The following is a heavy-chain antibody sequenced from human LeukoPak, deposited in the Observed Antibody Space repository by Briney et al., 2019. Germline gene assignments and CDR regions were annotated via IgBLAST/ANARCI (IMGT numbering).Heavy chain of an antibody. CDR2: VKQDGSEK. Sequence: QSGGSLRLSCAASGFAFSSYWMSWVRQAPGKGLEWVANVKQDGSEKYYVDSVKGRFTISRDNAKNSLYLQMNSLRAEDTAVYYCARDLGDIVVVPAAHDAFDIWGQGTMVTVSS. J-gene: IGHJ3*02. CDR1: GFAFSSYW. V-gene: IGHV3-7*01. D-gene: IGHD2-2*01. CDR3: ARDLGDIVVVPAAHDAFDI.